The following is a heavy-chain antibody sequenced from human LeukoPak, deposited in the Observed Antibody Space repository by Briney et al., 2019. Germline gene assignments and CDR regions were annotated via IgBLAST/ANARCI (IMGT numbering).Heavy chain of an antibody. CDR1: GASISSYY. CDR3: AREYSSSLVLDY. CDR2: IYTSGNT. D-gene: IGHD6-13*01. V-gene: IGHV4-4*07. Sequence: SETLSLTCSASGASISSYYWSWIRHPAGKGLEWIGRIYTSGNTNYNPSLKSRVTMSVDTSNNQFSLKLTSVTAADTAVYYYAREYSSSLVLDYWGQGTLVTVSS. J-gene: IGHJ4*02.